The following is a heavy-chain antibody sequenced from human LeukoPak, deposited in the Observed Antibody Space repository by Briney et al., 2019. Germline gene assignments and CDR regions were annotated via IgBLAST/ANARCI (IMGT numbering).Heavy chain of an antibody. V-gene: IGHV4-59*01. CDR2: IYYSGST. Sequence: ASETLSLTCTVSGGSISSYYWSWIRQPPGKGLEWIGYIYYSGSTNYNPSLKSRVTISVDTSKNQFSLKLSSVTAADTAVYYCAREYSSSRGPLYFDYWGQGTLVTVSS. CDR1: GGSISSYY. D-gene: IGHD6-6*01. J-gene: IGHJ4*02. CDR3: AREYSSSRGPLYFDY.